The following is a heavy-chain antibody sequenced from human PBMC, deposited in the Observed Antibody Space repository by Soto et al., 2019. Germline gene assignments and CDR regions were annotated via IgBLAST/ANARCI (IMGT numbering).Heavy chain of an antibody. CDR1: GYTFTSYG. J-gene: IGHJ5*02. CDR2: ISAYNGNT. V-gene: IGHV1-18*01. CDR3: ARFPQYGDYGNWFDP. Sequence: ASVKVSCKASGYTFTSYGISWVRQAPGQGLEWTGWISAYNGNTNYAQKLQGRVTMTTGTSTSTAYMELRSLRSDDTAVYYCARFPQYGDYGNWFDPWGQGTLVPVSS. D-gene: IGHD4-17*01.